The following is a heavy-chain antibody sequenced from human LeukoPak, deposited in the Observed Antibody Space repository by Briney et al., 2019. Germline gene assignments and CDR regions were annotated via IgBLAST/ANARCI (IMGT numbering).Heavy chain of an antibody. J-gene: IGHJ4*02. V-gene: IGHV4-59*01. D-gene: IGHD4-17*01. CDR1: GGSISSYY. CDR3: ARDGDYGYFDY. CDR2: IYYSGST. Sequence: SETLSLTCTVSGGSISSYYWSWIRQPPGKGLEWIGYIYYSGSTNYNRSLKSRVTISVDTSKNQFSLKLSSVTAADTAVYYCARDGDYGYFDYWGQGTLVTVSS.